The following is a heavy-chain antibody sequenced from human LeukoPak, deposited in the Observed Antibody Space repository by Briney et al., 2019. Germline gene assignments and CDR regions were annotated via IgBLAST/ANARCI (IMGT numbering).Heavy chain of an antibody. CDR2: ISSSSSTI. CDR1: GFTFSSYS. J-gene: IGHJ6*03. V-gene: IGHV3-48*01. D-gene: IGHD3-10*01. CDR3: ARFGGNYYYYYYMDV. Sequence: GGSLRLSCAASGFTFSSYSMNWVRQAPGKGLEWVSYISSSSSTIYYADSVKGRFTISGDNAKNSLYLQMNSLRAEDTAVYYCARFGGNYYYYYYMDVWGKGTTVTVSS.